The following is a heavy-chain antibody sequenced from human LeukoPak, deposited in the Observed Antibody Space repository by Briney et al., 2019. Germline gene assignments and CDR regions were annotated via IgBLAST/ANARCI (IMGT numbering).Heavy chain of an antibody. J-gene: IGHJ4*02. CDR3: ARGGARYDDDSSGYYFDH. CDR1: GFTFSSYA. CDR2: ISYDGSNK. D-gene: IGHD3-22*01. Sequence: GGSLRLSCAASGFTFSSYAMHWVRQAPGKGLEWVAVISYDGSNKYYADSVKGRFTISRDNSKNTLYLQMNSLRAEDTAVYYCARGGARYDDDSSGYYFDHWAQGTLVTVSS. V-gene: IGHV3-30*14.